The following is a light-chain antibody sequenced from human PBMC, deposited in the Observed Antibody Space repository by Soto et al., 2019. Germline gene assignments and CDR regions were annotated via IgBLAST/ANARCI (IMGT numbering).Light chain of an antibody. CDR2: DAS. J-gene: IGKJ1*01. Sequence: DIQITQSPSTLSASAGDTVTITCRASHSISSWLAWYQQKPGKAPNLLIYDASTLESGVPSRFRGSGSGTDFTLSISSLQPEDFATYYCQQNYNIPRTFGQGTKVDIK. CDR1: HSISSW. CDR3: QQNYNIPRT. V-gene: IGKV1-5*01.